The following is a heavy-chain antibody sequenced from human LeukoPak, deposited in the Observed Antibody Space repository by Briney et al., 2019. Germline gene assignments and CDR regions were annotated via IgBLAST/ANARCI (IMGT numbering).Heavy chain of an antibody. D-gene: IGHD6-25*01. CDR1: GFTFSSYT. CDR2: SGTSSTTI. CDR3: ARFAAGGFYYYYMDV. V-gene: IGHV3-48*01. J-gene: IGHJ6*03. Sequence: GGSLRLSCAASGFTFSSYTMNWVRQPPGKGLEWVSNSGTSSTTIYYADSVKGRFTISSDNAKKSLYLQMNSLRADDTAVYYCARFAAGGFYYYYMDVWGKGTTVTVSS.